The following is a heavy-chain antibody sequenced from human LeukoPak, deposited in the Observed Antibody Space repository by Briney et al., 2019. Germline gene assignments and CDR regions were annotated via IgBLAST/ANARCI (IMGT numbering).Heavy chain of an antibody. CDR3: ARARSLAAAGPLGY. CDR2: IWYDGSNK. Sequence: GRSLRLSCAASGFSFSSYGMHWVRQAPGKGLEWVAVIWYDGSNKYYADSVKGRFTISRDNSKNTLYLQMNSLRVEDTAVYYCARARSLAAAGPLGYWGQGTLVTVSS. D-gene: IGHD6-13*01. V-gene: IGHV3-33*01. CDR1: GFSFSSYG. J-gene: IGHJ4*02.